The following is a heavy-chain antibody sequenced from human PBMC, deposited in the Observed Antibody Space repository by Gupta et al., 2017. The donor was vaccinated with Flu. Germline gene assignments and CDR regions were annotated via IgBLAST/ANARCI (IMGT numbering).Heavy chain of an antibody. CDR2: IYYSGST. J-gene: IGHJ6*02. CDR3: ARATVTTTRDVSRYYYYYGMDV. D-gene: IGHD4-11*01. Sequence: QVQLQESGPGLVKPSETLSLTCTVSGGSLSSYYWSWLRPPPGKGLEWIGYIYYSGSTNDNPSRKSRVTISGDTSKNQFPLKLSSVTAADTAVYDGARATVTTTRDVSRYYYYYGMDVWGQGTTVTVSS. V-gene: IGHV4-59*01. CDR1: GGSLSSYY.